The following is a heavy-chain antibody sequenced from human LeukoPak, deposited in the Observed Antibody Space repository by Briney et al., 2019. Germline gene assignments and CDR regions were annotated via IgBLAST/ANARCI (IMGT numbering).Heavy chain of an antibody. Sequence: GGSLRLSCAASGFTFITSAMHWVRQGPGKGLEWVAVISYDGVNIYYADSVKGRFTISRDNSKNTLYLQMHSLRAEDTAVYYCARPITTYYYDSSGPFEYWGQGTLATVSS. J-gene: IGHJ4*02. CDR1: GFTFITSA. CDR3: ARPITTYYYDSSGPFEY. V-gene: IGHV3-30*04. CDR2: ISYDGVNI. D-gene: IGHD3-22*01.